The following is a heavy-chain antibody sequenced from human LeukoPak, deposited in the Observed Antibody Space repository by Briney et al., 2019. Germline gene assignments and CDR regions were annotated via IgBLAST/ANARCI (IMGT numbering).Heavy chain of an antibody. J-gene: IGHJ4*02. CDR1: GGSFSSHY. D-gene: IGHD6-19*01. CDR2: IYYTGST. Sequence: SETLSLTCTVSGGSFSSHYWSWIRQPPGKGLEWIGYIYYTGSTNYNPSLKSRVTISVDTSKKQFSLKLNSVTAADTAVYYCARVLADSSGWYHFDYWGQGTLVTVSS. CDR3: ARVLADSSGWYHFDY. V-gene: IGHV4-59*11.